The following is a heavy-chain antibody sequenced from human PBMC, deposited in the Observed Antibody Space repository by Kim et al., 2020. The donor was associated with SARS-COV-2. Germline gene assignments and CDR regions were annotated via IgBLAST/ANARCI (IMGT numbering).Heavy chain of an antibody. CDR1: GFTFSSYA. V-gene: IGHV3-23*03. D-gene: IGHD1-1*01. CDR3: AKDSTASPVRGYPNWFDP. Sequence: GGSPRLSCAASGFTFSSYAMSWVRQAPGKGLEWVSVIYSGGSSTYYADSVKGRFTISRDNSKNTLYLQMNSLRAEDTAVYYCAKDSTASPVRGYPNWFDPWGQGTLVTVSS. CDR2: IYSGGSST. J-gene: IGHJ5*02.